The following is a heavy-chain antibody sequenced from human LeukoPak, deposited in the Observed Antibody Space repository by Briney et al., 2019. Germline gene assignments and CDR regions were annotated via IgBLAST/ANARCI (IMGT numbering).Heavy chain of an antibody. V-gene: IGHV4-34*01. CDR1: GGSFSGYY. Sequence: SETLSLTCAVYGGSFSGYYWSWIRQPPGKGLEWIGEINHSGSTNYNPSLKSRVTISVDTSKNQFSLKLSSVTAADTAVYYCARGAVTTLDAFDIWGQGTMVTVSS. D-gene: IGHD4-17*01. CDR2: INHSGST. CDR3: ARGAVTTLDAFDI. J-gene: IGHJ3*02.